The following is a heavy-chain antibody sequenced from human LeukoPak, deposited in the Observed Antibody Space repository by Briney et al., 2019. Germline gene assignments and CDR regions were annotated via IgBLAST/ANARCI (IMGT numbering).Heavy chain of an antibody. CDR3: ARGRGRTSPYYYYGMDV. CDR2: INHSGST. CDR1: GGSFSDDY. V-gene: IGHV4-34*01. Sequence: PSETLSLTCAVYGGSFSDDYWSWIRQPPGRGLEWVGEINHSGSTNYNPSLKSRVTISVDTSKNQFSLKLSSVTAADTAVYYCARGRGRTSPYYYYGMDVWGQGTTVTVSS. D-gene: IGHD2-2*01. J-gene: IGHJ6*02.